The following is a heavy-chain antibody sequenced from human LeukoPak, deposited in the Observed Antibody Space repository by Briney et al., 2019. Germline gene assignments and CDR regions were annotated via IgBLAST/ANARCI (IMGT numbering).Heavy chain of an antibody. CDR3: ARDLGIVVGY. Sequence: LEWVSVIYSGGSTYYADSVKGRFTISRDNSKNTLYLQMNSLRAEDTAVYYCARDLGIVVGYWGQGTLVTVSS. V-gene: IGHV3-66*01. CDR2: IYSGGST. J-gene: IGHJ4*02. D-gene: IGHD3-22*01.